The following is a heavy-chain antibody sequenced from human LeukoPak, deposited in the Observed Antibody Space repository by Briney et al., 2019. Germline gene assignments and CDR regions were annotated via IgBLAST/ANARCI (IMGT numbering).Heavy chain of an antibody. V-gene: IGHV3-48*03. CDR2: ISSSGSTI. Sequence: GGSLRLSCAASGFTFSSYEMNWVRQAPGKGLEWVSYISSSGSTIYYADSVKGRFTISRDNAKNSLYLQMNSLRAEDTAVYYCARDMVDIVVVPASPIDYWGQGTLVTVSS. D-gene: IGHD2-2*03. CDR1: GFTFSSYE. J-gene: IGHJ4*02. CDR3: ARDMVDIVVVPASPIDY.